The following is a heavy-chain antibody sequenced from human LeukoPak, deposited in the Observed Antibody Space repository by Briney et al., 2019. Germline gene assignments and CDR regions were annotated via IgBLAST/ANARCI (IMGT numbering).Heavy chain of an antibody. J-gene: IGHJ4*02. D-gene: IGHD4-17*01. CDR1: GFTFSSYE. Sequence: GGSLRLSCAASGFTFSSYEMNWVRQAPGKGLEWVSYISSSGSTIYYADSVKGRFTISRDNAKNSLYLQMNSLRARDTAVYYCAREETNGDFYYWGQGTLVTVAS. CDR3: AREETNGDFYY. V-gene: IGHV3-48*03. CDR2: ISSSGSTI.